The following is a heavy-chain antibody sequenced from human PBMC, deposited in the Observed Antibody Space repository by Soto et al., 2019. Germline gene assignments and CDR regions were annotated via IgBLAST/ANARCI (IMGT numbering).Heavy chain of an antibody. Sequence: GGSLRLSCAASGFTFTTYAMSWVRQAPGEGLEWVSVISRRGDTTYYADSVKGRFTISRDNSKNTLYLQMNSLRAEDRAVYYCAGIRAGDDSSGYFAAFVIWGQGTMVTVSS. J-gene: IGHJ3*02. V-gene: IGHV3-23*01. CDR1: GFTFTTYA. CDR3: AGIRAGDDSSGYFAAFVI. CDR2: ISRRGDTT. D-gene: IGHD3-22*01.